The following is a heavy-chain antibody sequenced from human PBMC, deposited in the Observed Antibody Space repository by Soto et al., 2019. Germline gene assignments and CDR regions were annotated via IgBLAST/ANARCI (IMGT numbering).Heavy chain of an antibody. CDR2: INPNSGGT. V-gene: IGHV1-2*04. Sequence: GASVKFSCKDSGYTFNAYSMHSVRQAPGQGLEWMGWINPNSGGTNYAQKFQGWVTMTRDTSISTAYMELSRLRSDDTAVYYCARGPTVHYYYYMDVWGKGTTVTVSS. J-gene: IGHJ6*03. CDR3: ARGPTVHYYYYMDV. CDR1: GYTFNAYS.